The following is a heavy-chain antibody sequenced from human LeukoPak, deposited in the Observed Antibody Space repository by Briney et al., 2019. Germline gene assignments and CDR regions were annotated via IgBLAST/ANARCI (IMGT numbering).Heavy chain of an antibody. CDR2: ISPNSGGT. Sequence: ASVKVSCKASGYTFTGYYMHWVRQAPGQGLEWMGWISPNSGGTNYAQKFQGRVTMTRDTSISTAYTELSRLRSDDTAVYYCARDRTSRGTAPNYWGQETLVTVSS. D-gene: IGHD2-2*01. V-gene: IGHV1-2*02. J-gene: IGHJ4*02. CDR1: GYTFTGYY. CDR3: ARDRTSRGTAPNY.